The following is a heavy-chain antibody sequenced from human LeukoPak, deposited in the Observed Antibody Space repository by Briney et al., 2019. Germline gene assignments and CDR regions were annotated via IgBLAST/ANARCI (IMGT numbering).Heavy chain of an antibody. V-gene: IGHV1-69*06. CDR2: IIPIFGTA. Sequence: ASVKVSCKASGGTFSSYAISWVRQAPGQGLEWMGGIIPIFGTANYAQKFQGRVTITADKSTSTAYMELSSLRSEDTAVYYCAGAYDKPPETLSYYYYYYGMGVWGKGTTVTVSS. CDR3: AGAYDKPPETLSYYYYYYGMGV. D-gene: IGHD3-22*01. CDR1: GGTFSSYA. J-gene: IGHJ6*04.